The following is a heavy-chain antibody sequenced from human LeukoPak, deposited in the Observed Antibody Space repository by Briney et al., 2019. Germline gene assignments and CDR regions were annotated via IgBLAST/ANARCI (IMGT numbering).Heavy chain of an antibody. J-gene: IGHJ4*02. V-gene: IGHV3-74*01. CDR3: ARGQLWSYYHDY. D-gene: IGHD5-18*01. CDR2: IKGDESST. Sequence: GGSLRLSCAASGFTFSSYWIHWVRQAPGKGLVWVSRIKGDESSTNYADSVKGRLTISRDNAKNTVYLEMNSLRAEDTAVYYCARGQLWSYYHDYWGQGTLVTVSS. CDR1: GFTFSSYW.